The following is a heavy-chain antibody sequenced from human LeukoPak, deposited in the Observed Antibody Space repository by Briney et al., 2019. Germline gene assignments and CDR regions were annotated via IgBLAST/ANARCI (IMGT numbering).Heavy chain of an antibody. V-gene: IGHV1-2*02. J-gene: IGHJ4*02. CDR1: GYTFTGYY. CDR3: ARAGGYTETIDY. Sequence: ASVKVSCKASGYTFTGYYIHWVRQAPGQGLERMGWISPNSGGTNYAQKFQGRVTMTRDTSISTAYMELSRLRSDDTAVYYCARAGGYTETIDYWGQGTLVTVSS. CDR2: ISPNSGGT. D-gene: IGHD6-13*01.